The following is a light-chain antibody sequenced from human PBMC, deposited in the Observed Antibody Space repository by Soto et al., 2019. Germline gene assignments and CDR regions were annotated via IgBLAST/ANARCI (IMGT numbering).Light chain of an antibody. J-gene: IGLJ2*01. V-gene: IGLV3-21*02. CDR2: NDS. CDR1: NIGSKS. CDR3: HVWDSSSDHVV. Sequence: SYELTQPPSVSVAPGQTARITCGGNNIGSKSVHWYQQKPGQAPVLVVYNDSGRPSGIPERFSGSNSGNTATLTISRVEAGDEADYYCHVWDSSSDHVVFGGGTKVTVL.